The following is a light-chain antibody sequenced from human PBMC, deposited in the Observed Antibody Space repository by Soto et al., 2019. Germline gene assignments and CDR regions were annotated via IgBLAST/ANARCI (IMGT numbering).Light chain of an antibody. J-gene: IGKJ4*01. CDR3: QHHDSCPLT. CDR2: EAS. V-gene: IGKV1-5*03. CDR1: QSISGW. Sequence: DIELTQSPSTLSGSVGERVTLSCRASQSISGWLAWFQQKPGKAPKLVIYEASTLQSGVPARFSGSGSGTEFTLTISSLQSEDFAAYYCQHHDSCPLTFGGGTKVELK.